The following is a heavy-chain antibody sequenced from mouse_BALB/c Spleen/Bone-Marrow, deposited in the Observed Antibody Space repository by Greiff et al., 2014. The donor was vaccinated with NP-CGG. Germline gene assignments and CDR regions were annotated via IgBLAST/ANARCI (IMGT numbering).Heavy chain of an antibody. J-gene: IGHJ4*01. CDR1: GYTFITYT. CDR2: INPSSGYV. V-gene: IGHV1-4*02. CDR3: ARWENYYGVSVGAMDY. D-gene: IGHD2-13*01. Sequence: VQVVESAAELARPGASVKMSCKASGYTFITYTMHWVKQRPGQDLEWIGYINPSSGYVEYNQKFRDKTTLTADKSSSTAYMQLSSLTSEDAAVYYCARWENYYGVSVGAMDYWGQGTSVTGSS.